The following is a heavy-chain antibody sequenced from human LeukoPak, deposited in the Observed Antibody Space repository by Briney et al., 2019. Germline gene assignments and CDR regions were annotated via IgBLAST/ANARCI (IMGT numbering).Heavy chain of an antibody. CDR3: ASSSYGSGSYCLLGYYYYYMDV. D-gene: IGHD3-10*01. CDR2: IYTSGST. J-gene: IGHJ6*03. CDR1: GGSISSYY. Sequence: SETLSLTCTVSGGSISSYYWSWIRQPPGKGLEWIGYIYTSGSTNYNPSLKSRVTISVDTSKNQFSLKLSSVTAADTAVYYCASSSYGSGSYCLLGYYYYYMDVWGKGTTVTVSS. V-gene: IGHV4-4*09.